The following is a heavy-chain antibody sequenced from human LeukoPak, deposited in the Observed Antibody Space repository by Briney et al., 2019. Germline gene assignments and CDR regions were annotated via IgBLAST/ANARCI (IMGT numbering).Heavy chain of an antibody. J-gene: IGHJ6*03. Sequence: SETLSLTCTVSGGSISSYYWSWIRQPPGKGLEWIGYIYYSGSTNYNPSLKSRVTISVDTSKNQFSLKLSSVTAADTAVYYCAREERNIVVVPAAQSYYYYYYMDGWGKGTTVTDSS. CDR1: GGSISSYY. D-gene: IGHD2-2*01. CDR3: AREERNIVVVPAAQSYYYYYYMDG. CDR2: IYYSGST. V-gene: IGHV4-59*01.